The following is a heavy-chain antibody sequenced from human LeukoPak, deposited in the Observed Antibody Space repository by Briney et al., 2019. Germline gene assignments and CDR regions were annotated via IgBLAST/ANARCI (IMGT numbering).Heavy chain of an antibody. Sequence: GRSLRLSCSASGFTFSSYVMHWVRQAPGKGLEWVAVISYDGMNKYYADSVKGRFTISRDNSKNTLYLQMNSLRAEDTAVYYCARDRAPGQRQLVPDAFDIWGQGTMVTVSS. J-gene: IGHJ3*02. D-gene: IGHD6-13*01. CDR3: ARDRAPGQRQLVPDAFDI. CDR1: GFTFSSYV. V-gene: IGHV3-30*04. CDR2: ISYDGMNK.